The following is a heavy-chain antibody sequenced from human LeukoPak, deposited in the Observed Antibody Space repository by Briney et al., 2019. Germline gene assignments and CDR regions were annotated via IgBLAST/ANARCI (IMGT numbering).Heavy chain of an antibody. CDR1: GYSISSGTY. D-gene: IGHD2-2*03. CDR3: ARDVDTVLVD. CDR2: IYHSGST. Sequence: PSETLSLTCTVSGYSISSGTYWDWIRQPPGKGLEWIGTIYHSGSTYYNPSLKSRVTISVDTSKNQFSLKLSSVTAADTAVYYCARDVDTVLVDWGQGTLVTVSS. V-gene: IGHV4-38-2*02. J-gene: IGHJ4*02.